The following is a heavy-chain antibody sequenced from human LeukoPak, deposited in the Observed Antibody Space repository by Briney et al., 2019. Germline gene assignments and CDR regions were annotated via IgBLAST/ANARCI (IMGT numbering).Heavy chain of an antibody. J-gene: IGHJ5*02. D-gene: IGHD3-10*01. Sequence: SSETLSLTRTVSAASTSSYYWNWVRQRPRKRLWWIGNIYYSGSTNYNPSLKRRVTISDDTSKNQFSLKLTSVTEADTAVYYCARGKLPSIAMLRGVRHTNWVDPWAQGTLVTVSS. CDR3: ARGKLPSIAMLRGVRHTNWVDP. V-gene: IGHV4-59*01. CDR2: IYYSGST. CDR1: AASTSSYY.